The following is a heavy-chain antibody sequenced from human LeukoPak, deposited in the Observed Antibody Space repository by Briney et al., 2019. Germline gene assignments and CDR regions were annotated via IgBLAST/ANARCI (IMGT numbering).Heavy chain of an antibody. J-gene: IGHJ4*02. CDR3: ATRLTGDYGDYFDY. CDR2: MNPNSGNT. D-gene: IGHD4-17*01. CDR1: GYTFTSYD. V-gene: IGHV1-8*01. Sequence: ASVKVSCKASGYTFTSYDINWVRQATGQGLEWMGWMNPNSGNTGYAQKFQGRVTMTRNTSISTAYMELSSLRSEDTAVYYCATRLTGDYGDYFDYWGQGTLITVSS.